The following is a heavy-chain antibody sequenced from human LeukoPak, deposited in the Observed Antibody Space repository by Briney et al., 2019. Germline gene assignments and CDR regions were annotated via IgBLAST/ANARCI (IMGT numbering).Heavy chain of an antibody. V-gene: IGHV1-2*02. J-gene: IGHJ4*02. CDR1: GYTFTAYY. Sequence: ASVKVSCKASGYTFTAYYVHWVRQAPGQGLEWMVYMVPSSGVSHYSQKFQDRVTMTRDTSTSTAYLELSGLTSDDTAVYYCSTEDKYCTSTTCGDFWGQGTLVTVSS. CDR3: STEDKYCTSTTCGDF. D-gene: IGHD2-2*01. CDR2: MVPSSGVS.